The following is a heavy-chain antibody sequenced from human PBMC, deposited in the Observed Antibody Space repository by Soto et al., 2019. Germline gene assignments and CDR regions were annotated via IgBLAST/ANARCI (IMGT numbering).Heavy chain of an antibody. V-gene: IGHV5-10-1*01. CDR2: IDPYDSYT. Sequence: GESLKISCKGSGYSFTRYWIGWVRQMPGKGLEWMGRIDPYDSYTNYSPYFQGHVTISVDTSSSTAYLQWSSLKASDTAMYYCASSLRGYCSSTSCRELGNYYGMDVWGQGTTVTVSS. CDR3: ASSLRGYCSSTSCRELGNYYGMDV. D-gene: IGHD2-2*01. J-gene: IGHJ6*02. CDR1: GYSFTRYW.